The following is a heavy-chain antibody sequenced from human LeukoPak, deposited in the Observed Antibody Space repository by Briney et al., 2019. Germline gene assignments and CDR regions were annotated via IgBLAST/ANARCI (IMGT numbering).Heavy chain of an antibody. D-gene: IGHD4-17*01. V-gene: IGHV3-21*01. CDR1: GFTFSSYS. CDR3: ARAVYGFDAFDI. CDR2: ISSSSSYI. J-gene: IGHJ3*02. Sequence: GGPLRLSCAASGFTFSSYSKNWVRQAPGKGLEWVSSISSSSSYIYYADSVKGRFTISRDNAKNSLYLQMNSLRAEDTAVYYCARAVYGFDAFDIWGQGTMVTVSS.